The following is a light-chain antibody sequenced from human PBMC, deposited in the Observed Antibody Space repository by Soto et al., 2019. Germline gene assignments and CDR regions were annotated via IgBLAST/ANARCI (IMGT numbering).Light chain of an antibody. CDR2: EAS. Sequence: DIQLTQSPSTLSASIGDTVTITCRASLSISGWLAWYQQAPGKAPKLLIYEASILQRGVPSRFSGSNSGIDFTLTISSLQAEDFATYYCQQTRSYPSTFGGGTKVDIK. J-gene: IGKJ4*01. CDR1: LSISGW. CDR3: QQTRSYPST. V-gene: IGKV1-5*01.